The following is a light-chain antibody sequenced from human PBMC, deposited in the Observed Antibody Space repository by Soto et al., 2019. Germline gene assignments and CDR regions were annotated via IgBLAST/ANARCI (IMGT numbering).Light chain of an antibody. CDR1: QGISTY. CDR3: QQYYRYPWM. CDR2: SAS. J-gene: IGKJ1*01. Sequence: DIQMTQSPSSLSASVGDRVTITCRPSQGISTYLGWYQQKPGKVPKSLIYSASNLQSGVPSRFSASGSGTEFTLTITDMQPDDFATYYCQQYYRYPWMFGQGTKVDIK. V-gene: IGKV1-16*01.